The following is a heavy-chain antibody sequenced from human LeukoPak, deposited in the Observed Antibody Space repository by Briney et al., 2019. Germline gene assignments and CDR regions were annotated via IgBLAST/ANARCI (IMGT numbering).Heavy chain of an antibody. CDR1: GYTFTGYY. V-gene: IGHV1-2*02. CDR2: INPNSGGT. J-gene: IGHJ3*02. D-gene: IGHD2-15*01. Sequence: ASVKVSCKASGYTFTGYYMHWVRQAPGQGLEWMGWINPNSGGTNYAQNFQGRVTMTRDTSISTAYMEVSRLSPDDTAVYYCARGIAGGFDIWGQGTMVTVSS. CDR3: ARGIAGGFDI.